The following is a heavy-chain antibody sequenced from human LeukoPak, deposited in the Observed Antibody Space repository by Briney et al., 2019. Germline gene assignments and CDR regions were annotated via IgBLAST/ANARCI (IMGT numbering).Heavy chain of an antibody. CDR2: ISYTGST. Sequence: LETLSLTCTVSGGSISSHDWSWIRQPPGKALEGIGYISYTGSTRYNPSLKSRVTISGDTSKNRFSLRLSSVTAADTAVYYCARQFLYYYDSSGYYYYFDYWGQGTLVTVSS. CDR1: GGSISSHD. J-gene: IGHJ4*02. D-gene: IGHD3-22*01. CDR3: ARQFLYYYDSSGYYYYFDY. V-gene: IGHV4-59*08.